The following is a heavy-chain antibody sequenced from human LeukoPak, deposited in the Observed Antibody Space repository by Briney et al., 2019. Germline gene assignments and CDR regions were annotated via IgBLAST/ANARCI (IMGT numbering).Heavy chain of an antibody. Sequence: GASVKVSCKASGYTFTGYYMHWVRQAPGQGLEWMGWINPNSGGTNYAQKFQGRVTMTRDTSISTAYMELSRLRSDDTAVYYCARTRRPNTVTQYLDYWGRGTLVTVSS. CDR2: INPNSGGT. CDR1: GYTFTGYY. CDR3: ARTRRPNTVTQYLDY. J-gene: IGHJ4*02. V-gene: IGHV1-2*02. D-gene: IGHD4-11*01.